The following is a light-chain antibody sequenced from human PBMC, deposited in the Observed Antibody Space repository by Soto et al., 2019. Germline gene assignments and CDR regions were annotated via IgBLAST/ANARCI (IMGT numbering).Light chain of an antibody. CDR2: EVS. CDR1: SSDVGGYNY. CDR3: TAYRSSSTLDV. J-gene: IGLJ1*01. Sequence: QSVLTQPASVSGSPGQSITISCTGTSSDVGGYNYVSWYQQYPGKAPKLILYEVSKRPSGVSNRFSASKSGNTASLTISGLQADDESDYFCTAYRSSSTLDVFGTGTKVTVL. V-gene: IGLV2-14*01.